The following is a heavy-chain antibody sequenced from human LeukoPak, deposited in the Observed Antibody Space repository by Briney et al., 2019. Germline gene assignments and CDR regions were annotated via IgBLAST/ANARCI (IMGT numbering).Heavy chain of an antibody. Sequence: ASVKVSCKASGYTFTSYGISWVRQAPGQGLEWMGWISAYNGNTNYAQKLQGRVTMTTDTSTSTAYMELRSLRSGDTAVYYCARDGERYCSSTSCHGDYWGQGTLVTVSS. CDR1: GYTFTSYG. V-gene: IGHV1-18*01. J-gene: IGHJ4*02. CDR3: ARDGERYCSSTSCHGDY. D-gene: IGHD2-2*01. CDR2: ISAYNGNT.